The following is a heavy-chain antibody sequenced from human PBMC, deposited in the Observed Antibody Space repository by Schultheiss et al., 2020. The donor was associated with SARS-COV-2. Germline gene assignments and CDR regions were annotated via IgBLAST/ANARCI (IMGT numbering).Heavy chain of an antibody. V-gene: IGHV3-21*04. Sequence: GGSLRLSCAASGFTFSSYGMHWVRQAPGKGLEWVSSISSSSSYTNYADSVKGRFTISRDNAKNSLYLQMNSLRAEDTAVYYCARWEMVRAMEWDYYGMDVWGQGTTVTVSS. CDR3: ARWEMVRAMEWDYYGMDV. J-gene: IGHJ6*02. CDR1: GFTFSSYG. D-gene: IGHD3-10*01. CDR2: ISSSSSYT.